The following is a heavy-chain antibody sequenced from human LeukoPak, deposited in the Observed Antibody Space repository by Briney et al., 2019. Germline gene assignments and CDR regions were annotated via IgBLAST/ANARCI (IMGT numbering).Heavy chain of an antibody. CDR2: IYSDDDK. Sequence: SGPTLIQPPRPLTLTCTFSGFSPSTRRVGVGWIRQLPGKALEWLTLIYSDDDKRYSPSLKSRLTITKDSSKTQVVLTMTYMDPVDTATYYCALGPNFYSSSWYGAQYYFDYWGQGTLVTVSS. V-gene: IGHV2-5*02. J-gene: IGHJ4*02. CDR1: GFSPSTRRVG. CDR3: ALGPNFYSSSWYGAQYYFDY. D-gene: IGHD6-13*01.